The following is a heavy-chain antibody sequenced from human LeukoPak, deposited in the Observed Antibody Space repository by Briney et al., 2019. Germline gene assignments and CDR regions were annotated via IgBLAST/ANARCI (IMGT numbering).Heavy chain of an antibody. D-gene: IGHD3-9*01. Sequence: GGSLRLSCAASGFTFSSYGMHWVRQAPGKGLEWVVFIRYDGSNKYYADSVKGRFTISRDNSKNTLYLQMNSLRTEDTAVYYCATRGDILTGYPYYFDYWGQGTLVTVSS. CDR3: ATRGDILTGYPYYFDY. V-gene: IGHV3-30*02. J-gene: IGHJ4*02. CDR1: GFTFSSYG. CDR2: IRYDGSNK.